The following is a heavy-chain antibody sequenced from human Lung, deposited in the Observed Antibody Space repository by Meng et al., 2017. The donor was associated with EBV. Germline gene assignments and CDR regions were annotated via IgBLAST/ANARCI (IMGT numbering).Heavy chain of an antibody. CDR3: GRDQGRQLINH. CDR1: GASIRCDIW. CDR2: VYHRGDT. Sequence: VPPEEAVPGLVQISVTLSLTCTVSGASIRCDIWLSWVRQPPGKGLEWIGEVYHRGDTNYNPSPKRRVVISVDRSKNQFSLNLSSVTDADTAVYYCGRDQGRQLINHWGQGTLVTVSS. J-gene: IGHJ4*02. V-gene: IGHV4-4*02. D-gene: IGHD1-1*01.